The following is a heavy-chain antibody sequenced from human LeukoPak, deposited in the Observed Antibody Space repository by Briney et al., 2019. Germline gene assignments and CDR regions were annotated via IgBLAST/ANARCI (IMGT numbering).Heavy chain of an antibody. CDR3: ARHIYCSSTSCYFEYYFDY. CDR1: GDSISDYY. CDR2: IYHSGST. V-gene: IGHV4-38-2*02. Sequence: PSETLSLTCSVSGDSISDYYWGWIRQPPGKGLEWIGSIYHSGSTYYNPSLKSRVTISVDTSKNQFSLKLSSVTAADTAVYYCARHIYCSSTSCYFEYYFDYWGQGTLVTVSS. D-gene: IGHD2-2*01. J-gene: IGHJ4*02.